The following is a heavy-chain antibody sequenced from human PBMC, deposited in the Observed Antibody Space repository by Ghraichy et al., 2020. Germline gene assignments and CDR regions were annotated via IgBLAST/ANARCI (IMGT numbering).Heavy chain of an antibody. D-gene: IGHD1-26*01. CDR2: IYTNGST. Sequence: SETLSLTCTVSTGSFSNYYWSWIRQPAGKGLEWIGRIYTNGSTDYSPSLKSRVTMSVDTSKNQFSLKLSSVTAADTAADYCTRTAMGGKNLYYFDYWGQRAPVTVSS. J-gene: IGHJ4*02. V-gene: IGHV4-4*07. CDR1: TGSFSNYY. CDR3: TRTAMGGKNLYYFDY.